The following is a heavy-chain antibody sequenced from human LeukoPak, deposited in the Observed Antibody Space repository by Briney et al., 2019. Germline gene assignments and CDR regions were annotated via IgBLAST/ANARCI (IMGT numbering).Heavy chain of an antibody. D-gene: IGHD1-26*01. CDR2: INGNGDTT. V-gene: IGHV3-20*04. CDR1: GFTFDDYG. CDR3: ARGNRGSSYGGDS. Sequence: GGSLRLSCAASGFTFDDYGMTWDRQAPGKGLEWVAGINGNGDTTGYADSVKGRFTISRDNAKNSLYLQMNSLRAEDTALYYRARGNRGSSYGGDSWGQGTLVTVSS. J-gene: IGHJ4*02.